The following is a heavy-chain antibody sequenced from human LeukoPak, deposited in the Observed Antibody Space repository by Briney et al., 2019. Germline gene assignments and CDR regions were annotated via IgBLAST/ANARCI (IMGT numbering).Heavy chain of an antibody. CDR1: GFTFSSHG. D-gene: IGHD3-10*02. CDR2: ISSSSSTI. Sequence: GGSLRLSCAASGFTFSSHGINWVRQAPGKGLEWVSYISSSSSTIYYADSVKGRFTISRDNAKNSLYLQMNSLRAEDTAVYYCAELGITMIGGVWGKGTTVTISS. CDR3: AELGITMIGGV. J-gene: IGHJ6*04. V-gene: IGHV3-48*01.